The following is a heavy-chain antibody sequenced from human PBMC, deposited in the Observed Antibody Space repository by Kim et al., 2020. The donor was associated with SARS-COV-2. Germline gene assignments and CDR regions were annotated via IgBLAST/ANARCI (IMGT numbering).Heavy chain of an antibody. Sequence: GGSLRLSCAASGFTFSSYSMHWVRQAPGKGLEYVSAISGNGGSTYYANSVKGRFTISRDISKNTLYLQMGSLRAEDMAVYYCARNPREGSFQVSDYWAQG. V-gene: IGHV3-64*01. J-gene: IGHJ4*02. CDR1: GFTFSSYS. CDR2: ISGNGGST. CDR3: ARNPREGSFQVSDY.